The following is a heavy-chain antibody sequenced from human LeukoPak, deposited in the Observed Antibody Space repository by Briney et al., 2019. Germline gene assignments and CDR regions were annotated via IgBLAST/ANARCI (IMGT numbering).Heavy chain of an antibody. CDR3: ASRRRPSRYYMDV. CDR2: IYTSGST. J-gene: IGHJ6*03. D-gene: IGHD6-25*01. Sequence: SETLSLTCTVSGGSISSGSYYWSWIRQPAGKGLEWIGRIYTSGSTNYNPSLKSRVTVSVDTSKNQFSLKLSSVTAADTAVYYCASRRRPSRYYMDVWGKGTTVTVSS. V-gene: IGHV4-61*02. CDR1: GGSISSGSYY.